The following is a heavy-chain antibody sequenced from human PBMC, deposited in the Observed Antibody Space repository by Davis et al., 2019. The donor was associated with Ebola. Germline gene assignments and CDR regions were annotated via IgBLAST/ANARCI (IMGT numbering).Heavy chain of an antibody. CDR3: ARPGPYYYGSGSSDD. CDR2: IYYSGST. V-gene: IGHV4-59*08. D-gene: IGHD3-10*01. CDR1: GGSISSYY. J-gene: IGHJ4*02. Sequence: SETLSLTCTVSGGSISSYYWSWIRQPPGKGLEWIGYIYYSGSTNYNPSLKSRVTISVDTSKNQFSLKLSSVTAADTAVYYCARPGPYYYGSGSSDDWGQGTLVTVSS.